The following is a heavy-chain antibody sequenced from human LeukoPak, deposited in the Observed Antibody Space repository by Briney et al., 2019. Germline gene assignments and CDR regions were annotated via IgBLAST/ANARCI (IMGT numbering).Heavy chain of an antibody. Sequence: GGSLRPSCAASGFTFSSYDMHWVRQATGKGLEWVSAIGTAGDTYYPGSVKGRFTISRENAKNSLYLQMNSLRAGDTAVYYCARVTYSSSSISLDAFDIWGQGTMVTVSS. D-gene: IGHD6-6*01. CDR2: IGTAGDT. J-gene: IGHJ3*02. CDR1: GFTFSSYD. V-gene: IGHV3-13*01. CDR3: ARVTYSSSSISLDAFDI.